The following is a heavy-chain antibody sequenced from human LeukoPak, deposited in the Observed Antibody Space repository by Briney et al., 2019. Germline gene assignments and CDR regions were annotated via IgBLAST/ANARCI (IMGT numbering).Heavy chain of an antibody. CDR3: STGYGYFDN. J-gene: IGHJ4*02. Sequence: KPGGSLRLSCAASGFTFSNAWMSWVRQAAGKGLEWVGHIRSKAAGGTTDYAAPVKGRFTISRGDSKTTLYLQMNSLKTEDTAVYYCSTGYGYFDNWGQGTLVTVSS. V-gene: IGHV3-15*01. D-gene: IGHD5-18*01. CDR2: IRSKAAGGTT. CDR1: GFTFSNAW.